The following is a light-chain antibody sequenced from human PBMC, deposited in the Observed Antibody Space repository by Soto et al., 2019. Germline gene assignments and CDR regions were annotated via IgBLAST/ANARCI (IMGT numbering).Light chain of an antibody. CDR3: QQRSNWPWT. CDR2: DAS. V-gene: IGKV3-11*01. CDR1: QSVSSY. J-gene: IGKJ1*01. Sequence: EIVLTQSPATLSLSPGERATLSCRASQSVSSYLAWYQQKPGQAPRLLIYDASNRATGIPARFSGSGSGTAFTLPISSLEPDDFVVYYCQQRSNWPWTFGQGTKVEIK.